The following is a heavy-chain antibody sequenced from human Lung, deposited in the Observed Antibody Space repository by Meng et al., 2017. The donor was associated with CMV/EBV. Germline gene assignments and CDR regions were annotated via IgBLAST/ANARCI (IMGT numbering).Heavy chain of an antibody. CDR1: GYSISSGYY. J-gene: IGHJ5*02. D-gene: IGHD4-11*01. Sequence: SXTXSLXXTVSGYSISSGYYWGWIRQPPGKGLEWIGSIYHSGSTYYNPSLKSRVTISVDTSKNQFSLKVSSVTAADTAVYHCARSSSTVFWFDPWGQGPLVTVSS. CDR3: ARSSSTVFWFDP. V-gene: IGHV4-38-2*02. CDR2: IYHSGST.